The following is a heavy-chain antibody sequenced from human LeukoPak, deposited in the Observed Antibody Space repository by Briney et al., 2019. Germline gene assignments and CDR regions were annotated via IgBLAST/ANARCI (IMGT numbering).Heavy chain of an antibody. CDR3: ARVLTIFGVVIQYYFDY. CDR2: IDHRGST. CDR1: GGSFSGYY. V-gene: IGHV4-34*01. D-gene: IGHD3-3*01. Sequence: SPSLSLTWAVYGGSFSGYYWSWIRQPPGKGLQCLGEIDHRGSTNYNPSLKSRVTISVDTSKNQFSLKLSSVTAADTAVYYCARVLTIFGVVIQYYFDYWGQGTLVTVSS. J-gene: IGHJ4*02.